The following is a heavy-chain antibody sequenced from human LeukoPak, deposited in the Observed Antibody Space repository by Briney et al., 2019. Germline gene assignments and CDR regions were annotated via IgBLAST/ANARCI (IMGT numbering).Heavy chain of an antibody. CDR2: ISSSSSYI. V-gene: IGHV3-21*01. Sequence: GGSLRLSCAASGFTFSSYSMNWVRQAPGKGLEWVSSISSSSSYIYYADSVKGRFTISRDNAKNSLYLQMNSLRAEDTAVYYCARDPAFGSGSYTPLDYWGQGTLVTVSS. J-gene: IGHJ4*02. D-gene: IGHD3-10*01. CDR3: ARDPAFGSGSYTPLDY. CDR1: GFTFSSYS.